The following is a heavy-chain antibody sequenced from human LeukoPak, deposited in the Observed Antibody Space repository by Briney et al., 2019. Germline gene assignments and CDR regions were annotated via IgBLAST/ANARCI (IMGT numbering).Heavy chain of an antibody. D-gene: IGHD2-2*01. Sequence: SVKVSCKASGGTFSSYAISWVRQAPGQGLEWMGRIIPIFGTANYAQKFQGRVTITTDESTSTAYMELSSLRSEDTDVYYCADCSSTSCYYYYYMDVWGKGTTVTVSS. CDR3: ADCSSTSCYYYYYMDV. CDR2: IIPIFGTA. V-gene: IGHV1-69*05. CDR1: GGTFSSYA. J-gene: IGHJ6*03.